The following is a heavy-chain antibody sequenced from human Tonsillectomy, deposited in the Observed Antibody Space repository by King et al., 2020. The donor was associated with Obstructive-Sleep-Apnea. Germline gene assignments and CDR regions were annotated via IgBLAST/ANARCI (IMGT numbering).Heavy chain of an antibody. Sequence: VQLVESGGGLVQPGGSLRLSCAASGFTFSSYSMNWVRQAPGKGLEWVSYISSSSSSIYYADSVKGRFTISRDNAKNSLYLQMNSLRGEDTAVYYCATEYCTRSSCYDGFDIWGRGTVATVSS. V-gene: IGHV3-48*01. CDR1: GFTFSSYS. CDR3: ATEYCTRSSCYDGFDI. J-gene: IGHJ3*02. D-gene: IGHD2-8*01. CDR2: ISSSSSSI.